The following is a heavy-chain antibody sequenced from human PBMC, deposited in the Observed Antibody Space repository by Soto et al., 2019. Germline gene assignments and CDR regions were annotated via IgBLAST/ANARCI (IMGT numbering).Heavy chain of an antibody. CDR3: VRDALLPLSGDILTGYYSNWFDP. CDR1: GFTFSDYY. D-gene: IGHD3-9*01. CDR2: ISSSGSTI. J-gene: IGHJ5*02. Sequence: GGSLRLSCAASGFTFSDYYMSWIRQAPGKGLEWVSYISSSGSTIYYADSVKGRFTISRDNAKNSLYLQMNSLRAEDTAVYYCVRDALLPLSGDILTGYYSNWFDPWGQGTLVTVSS. V-gene: IGHV3-11*01.